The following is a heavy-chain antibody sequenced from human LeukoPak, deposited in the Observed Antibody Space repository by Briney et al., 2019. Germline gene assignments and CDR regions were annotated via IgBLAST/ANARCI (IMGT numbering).Heavy chain of an antibody. Sequence: SGTLSLTCAVSGGSISSSNWWSWVRQPPGKGLEWIGEIYHSGSTNYNPSLKSRVTISVDKSKNQFSLKLSSVTAADTAVYYCARSLAAGPGGNLPFDYWGQGTLVTVSS. CDR2: IYHSGST. CDR3: ARSLAAGPGGNLPFDY. D-gene: IGHD4-23*01. CDR1: GGSISSSNW. J-gene: IGHJ4*02. V-gene: IGHV4-4*02.